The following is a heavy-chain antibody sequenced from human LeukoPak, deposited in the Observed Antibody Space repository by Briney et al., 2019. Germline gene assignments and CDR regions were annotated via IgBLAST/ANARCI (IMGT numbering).Heavy chain of an antibody. V-gene: IGHV1-69*01. D-gene: IGHD1-1*01. CDR2: IIPIFGTA. J-gene: IGHJ6*02. Sequence: ASAKVSCKASGGTFSSYAISWVRQAPGQGLEWMGGIIPIFGTANYAQKFQGRVTITADESTSTAYMELSSLRSEDTAVYYCARVHATGTIPIYYYGMDVWGQGTTVTVSS. CDR3: ARVHATGTIPIYYYGMDV. CDR1: GGTFSSYA.